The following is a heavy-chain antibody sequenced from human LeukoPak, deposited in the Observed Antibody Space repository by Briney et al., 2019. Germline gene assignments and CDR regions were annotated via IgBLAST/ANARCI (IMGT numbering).Heavy chain of an antibody. J-gene: IGHJ4*02. CDR1: GYTFTYYD. CDR3: ARAMPLYCSGGSCYSFNY. D-gene: IGHD2-15*01. Sequence: ASVKVSCKASGYTFTYYDINWVRQATGQGLEWMGWMNPNSGNTGYAQKFQGRVTITRNTSISTAYMELSSLRSEDTAVYYCARAMPLYCSGGSCYSFNYWGQGTLVTVSS. V-gene: IGHV1-8*03. CDR2: MNPNSGNT.